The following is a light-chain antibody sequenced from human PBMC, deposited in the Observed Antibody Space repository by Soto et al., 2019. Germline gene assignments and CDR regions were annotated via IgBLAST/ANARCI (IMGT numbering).Light chain of an antibody. Sequence: DIVKTQSPLSLPVTPGEPASISCRSSQSLLHGNGYNYLDWYLQKPGQSPQLLIYLGSNRASGVPDRFSGSGSGTDFTLKISRVEAEDVGLYYCMQALQTPLYTFGQGTKLEIK. J-gene: IGKJ2*01. CDR2: LGS. CDR3: MQALQTPLYT. CDR1: QSLLHGNGYNY. V-gene: IGKV2-28*01.